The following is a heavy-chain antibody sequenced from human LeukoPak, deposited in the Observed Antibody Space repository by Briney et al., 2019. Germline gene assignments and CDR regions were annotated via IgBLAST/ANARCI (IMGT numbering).Heavy chain of an antibody. J-gene: IGHJ4*02. D-gene: IGHD3-22*01. V-gene: IGHV1-18*01. Sequence: GASVKVSCKASGYTFTSYGISWVRQAPGQGLEWMGWISAYNGNTNYAQKLQGRVTMTTDTSTSTAYMELRSLRSDDTAVYYCARGASHYYDSSANRYYFDYWGQGTLVTVSS. CDR1: GYTFTSYG. CDR2: ISAYNGNT. CDR3: ARGASHYYDSSANRYYFDY.